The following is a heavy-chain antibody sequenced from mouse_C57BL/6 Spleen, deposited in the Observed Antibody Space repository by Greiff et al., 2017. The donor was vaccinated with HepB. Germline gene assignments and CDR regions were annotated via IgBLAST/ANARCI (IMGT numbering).Heavy chain of an antibody. V-gene: IGHV1-31*01. CDR2: IYPYNGVS. Sequence: EVKLMESGPELVKPGASVKISCKASGYSFTGYYMHWVKQSHGNILDWIGYIYPYNGVSSYNQKFKGKATLTVDKSSSTAYMELRSLTSEDSAVYYCARRGKGDAMDYWGQGTSVTVSS. D-gene: IGHD1-3*01. J-gene: IGHJ4*01. CDR1: GYSFTGYY. CDR3: ARRGKGDAMDY.